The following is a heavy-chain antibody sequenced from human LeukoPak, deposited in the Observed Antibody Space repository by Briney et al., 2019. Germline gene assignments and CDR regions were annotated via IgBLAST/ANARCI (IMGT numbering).Heavy chain of an antibody. J-gene: IGHJ4*02. Sequence: GGSLRLSCATSGFTFMNYAMSWVRQAPGKGLEWVSGISGSGGSTYYADSLKGRFTISRDNSKDTLYVQMNSLRAEDTAVYYCAKDRDYYDSSGYYQGLPYYFDYWGQGTLVTVSS. CDR2: ISGSGGST. V-gene: IGHV3-23*01. D-gene: IGHD3-22*01. CDR1: GFTFMNYA. CDR3: AKDRDYYDSSGYYQGLPYYFDY.